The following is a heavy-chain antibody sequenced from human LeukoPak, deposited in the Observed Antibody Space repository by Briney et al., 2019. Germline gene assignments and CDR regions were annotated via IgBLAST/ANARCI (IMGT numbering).Heavy chain of an antibody. D-gene: IGHD3-10*01. CDR3: AKASGGYSGSYWYFDL. Sequence: GGSLRLSCAASGFTFSNHAMSWVRQAPGKGLEWVSAIYASGGSAYSANSVKGRFTISRDNSNNTLYLQMNSLRAEDTAVYHCAKASGGYSGSYWYFDLWGRGTLVTVSS. J-gene: IGHJ2*01. CDR2: IYASGGSA. CDR1: GFTFSNHA. V-gene: IGHV3-23*01.